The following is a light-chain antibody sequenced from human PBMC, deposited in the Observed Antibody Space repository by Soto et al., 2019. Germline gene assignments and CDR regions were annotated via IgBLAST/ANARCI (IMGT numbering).Light chain of an antibody. CDR2: DVS. CDR3: SSYTSSSTQV. V-gene: IGLV2-14*01. CDR1: RRNVGGYNY. Sequence: QSERIQPASVSGSPGQGLTISCTGTRRNVGGYNYASWYQQHPGKAPKLMIYDVSNRPSGVSNRFSGSKSGNTASLTISGLQAEDEADYYCSSYTSSSTQVFGTGTKVTVL. J-gene: IGLJ1*01.